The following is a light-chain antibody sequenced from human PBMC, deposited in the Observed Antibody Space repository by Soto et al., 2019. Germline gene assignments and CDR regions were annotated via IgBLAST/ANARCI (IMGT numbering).Light chain of an antibody. CDR3: QPYGSSPPEFT. J-gene: IGKJ3*01. CDR2: GAS. V-gene: IGKV3-20*01. CDR1: QSVSSSF. Sequence: EIVLTQSPGTLSLSPGERATLSCRASQSVSSSFLAWYQQRPGQAPRLLIFGASYRATGIPDRFSGSWSGTDFTLTISRLEPEDFAVYYCQPYGSSPPEFTFGPGTKGDSK.